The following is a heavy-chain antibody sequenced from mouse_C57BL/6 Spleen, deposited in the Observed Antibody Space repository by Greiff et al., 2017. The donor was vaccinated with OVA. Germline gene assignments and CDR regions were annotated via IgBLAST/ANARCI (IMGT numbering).Heavy chain of an antibody. CDR1: GFTFSSYA. CDR2: ISSGGDYI. CDR3: TRAPKYGSSYPYYFDY. Sequence: EVQLVESGEGLVKPGGSLKLSCAASGFTFSSYAMSWVRQTPEKRLEWVAYISSGGDYIYYADTVKGRFTISRDNARDTLYLQMSSLKSEDTAMYYCTRAPKYGSSYPYYFDYWGQGTTLTVSS. V-gene: IGHV5-9-1*02. J-gene: IGHJ2*01. D-gene: IGHD1-1*01.